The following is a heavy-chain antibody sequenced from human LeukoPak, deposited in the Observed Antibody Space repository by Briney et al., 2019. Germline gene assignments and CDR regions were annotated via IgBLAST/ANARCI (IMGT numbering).Heavy chain of an antibody. J-gene: IGHJ4*02. CDR3: ARHNYGDYGGLDY. CDR2: INPNSGGT. CDR1: GYTFTAYY. V-gene: IGHV1-2*02. Sequence: GASVKVSCKASGYTFTAYYIHWVRQAPGQGLEWMRWINPNSGGTNYAQKFQGRVTMTRDTSISTVYMELSRLRSDDTAVYYCARHNYGDYGGLDYWGQGTLVTVSS. D-gene: IGHD4-17*01.